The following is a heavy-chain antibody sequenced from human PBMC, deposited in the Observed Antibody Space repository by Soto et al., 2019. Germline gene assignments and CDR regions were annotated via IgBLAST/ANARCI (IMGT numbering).Heavy chain of an antibody. CDR2: MNPNSGNT. Sequence: GASVKVSCKASGYTFTTYDINWVRQATGQGLEWMGWMNPNSGNTGYAHKFQGRVTMTRNTSISTAYMELSSLRSEDTAVYYCARHAWYSSSWHPEPFDYWGRGTLVTVSS. CDR3: ARHAWYSSSWHPEPFDY. J-gene: IGHJ4*02. CDR1: GYTFTTYD. D-gene: IGHD6-13*01. V-gene: IGHV1-8*01.